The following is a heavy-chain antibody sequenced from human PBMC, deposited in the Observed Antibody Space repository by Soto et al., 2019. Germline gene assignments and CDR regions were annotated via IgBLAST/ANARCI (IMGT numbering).Heavy chain of an antibody. CDR3: ARGYGEQLVYYMDV. CDR2: IWYDGSNK. CDR1: GFTFSSYG. J-gene: IGHJ6*03. D-gene: IGHD6-13*01. V-gene: IGHV3-33*01. Sequence: GGSLRLSCAASGFTFSSYGMHWVRQAPGKGLEWVAVIWYDGSNKYYADSVKGRFTISRDNSKNTLYLQMNSLRAEDTAVYYCARGYGEQLVYYMDVWGKGTTVTVSS.